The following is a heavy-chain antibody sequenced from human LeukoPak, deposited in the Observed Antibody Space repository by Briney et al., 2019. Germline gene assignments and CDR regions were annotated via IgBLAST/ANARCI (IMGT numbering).Heavy chain of an antibody. V-gene: IGHV3-74*01. Sequence: GSLRLSCAASGFTFSGYWMHRVRQAPGKGLVWVSRINGDGSSPDYADSVKGRFTISRDNSKNTLYLQMNSLRAEDTAVYYCARGDFSSSYYFDYWGQGTLVTVSS. D-gene: IGHD6-13*01. CDR1: GFTFSGYW. J-gene: IGHJ4*02. CDR2: INGDGSSP. CDR3: ARGDFSSSYYFDY.